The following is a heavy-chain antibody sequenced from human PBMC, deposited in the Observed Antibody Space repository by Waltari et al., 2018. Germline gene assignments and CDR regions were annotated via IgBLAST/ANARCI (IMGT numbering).Heavy chain of an antibody. CDR1: GFTFSSYG. D-gene: IGHD3-10*01. Sequence: QVQLVESGGGVVQPGRSLRLSCAASGFTFSSYGLHWVRQAPGKGLEWVAVIWYDGSNKYYADSVKGRFTISRDNSKNTLYLQMNSLRAEDTAVYYCARDQGVNWFDPWGQGTLVTVSS. CDR2: IWYDGSNK. V-gene: IGHV3-33*01. CDR3: ARDQGVNWFDP. J-gene: IGHJ5*02.